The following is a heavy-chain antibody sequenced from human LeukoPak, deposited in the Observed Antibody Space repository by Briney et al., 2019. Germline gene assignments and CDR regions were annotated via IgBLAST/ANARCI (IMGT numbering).Heavy chain of an antibody. J-gene: IGHJ4*02. Sequence: SETLSLTCTVSGGSISSAYWSWIRQPPGKGLEWIGYMYYSGSTNYNPSLKSRVTISVDTSKNQFSLKLSSVTAADTAVYYCAREYRSGVDYWGQGTLITVSS. D-gene: IGHD6-19*01. CDR2: MYYSGST. CDR1: GGSISSAY. V-gene: IGHV4-59*01. CDR3: AREYRSGVDY.